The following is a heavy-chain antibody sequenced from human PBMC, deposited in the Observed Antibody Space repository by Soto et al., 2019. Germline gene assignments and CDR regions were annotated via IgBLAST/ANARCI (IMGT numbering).Heavy chain of an antibody. CDR1: GFTFSSYA. Sequence: GGSLRLSCAASGFTFSSYAMSWVRQAPGKGLEWVSAISGSGGSTYYADSVKGRFTISRDNSKNTLYLQMNSLRAEDTAVYYCAKPVSPYSSSWFWFDPWGQGTLVTVSS. J-gene: IGHJ5*02. CDR2: ISGSGGST. D-gene: IGHD6-13*01. CDR3: AKPVSPYSSSWFWFDP. V-gene: IGHV3-23*01.